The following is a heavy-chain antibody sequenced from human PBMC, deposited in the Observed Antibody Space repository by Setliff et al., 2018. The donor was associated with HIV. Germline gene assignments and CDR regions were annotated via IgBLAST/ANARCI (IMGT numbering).Heavy chain of an antibody. J-gene: IGHJ4*02. D-gene: IGHD7-27*01. CDR1: GESFSDYY. Sequence: SETLSLTCAVYGESFSDYYWSWIRQPPGKGLEWIGEVYHSGSANYNPSLKSRVTISVDTSKNQFSLKLTSVTAADTAVYYCARGLQAWGLNFFDYWGQGTLVTVSS. CDR3: ARGLQAWGLNFFDY. V-gene: IGHV4-34*01. CDR2: VYHSGSA.